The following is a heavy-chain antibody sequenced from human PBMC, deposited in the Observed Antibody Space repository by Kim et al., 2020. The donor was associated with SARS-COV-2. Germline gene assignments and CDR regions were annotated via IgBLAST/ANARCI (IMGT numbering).Heavy chain of an antibody. D-gene: IGHD1-26*01. CDR3: AKDQTLYTLIVGATIDFDY. V-gene: IGHV3-23*01. J-gene: IGHJ4*02. Sequence: GGSLRLSCAASGFTFSSYAMSWVRQAPGKGLEWVSAISGSGGSTYYADSVKGRFTISRDNSKNTLYLQMNSLRAEDTDVYYCAKDQTLYTLIVGATIDFDYWGQGALVTVSS. CDR2: ISGSGGST. CDR1: GFTFSSYA.